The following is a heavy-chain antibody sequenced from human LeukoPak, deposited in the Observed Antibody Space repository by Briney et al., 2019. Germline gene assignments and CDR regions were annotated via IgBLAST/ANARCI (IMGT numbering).Heavy chain of an antibody. V-gene: IGHV1-2*02. Sequence: ASVKVSCKASGYTFTGYYIHWVRQAPGQGLEWMGWINPNSGGTNYAQKFQGRVTMTRDTSISTAYMELSRLRSDDTAVYYCARATTRYFDWLLWDYWGQGTLVTVSS. D-gene: IGHD3-9*01. J-gene: IGHJ4*02. CDR2: INPNSGGT. CDR3: ARATTRYFDWLLWDY. CDR1: GYTFTGYY.